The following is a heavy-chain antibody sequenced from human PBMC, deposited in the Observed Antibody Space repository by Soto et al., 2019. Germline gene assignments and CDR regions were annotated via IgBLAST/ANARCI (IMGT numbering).Heavy chain of an antibody. V-gene: IGHV3-7*05. J-gene: IGHJ1*01. D-gene: IGHD1-1*01. CDR3: ARGEMAGNEVPGD. Sequence: EGQLVESGGGLVQPGGSLRLSCPVSGFTFRSYWMTWVRRAPGKGLEWVANINLDGSEKYYVDAVKGRFTISRANAKNSVHLDLRDLRANDTAFYYCARGEMAGNEVPGDWGQGTLVTVSS. CDR2: INLDGSEK. CDR1: GFTFRSYW.